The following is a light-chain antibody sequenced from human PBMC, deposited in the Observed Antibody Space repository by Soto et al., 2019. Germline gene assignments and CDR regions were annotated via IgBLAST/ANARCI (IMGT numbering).Light chain of an antibody. J-gene: IGLJ2*01. Sequence: QSALTQPASVSGSTGQSITISCTGTSSDVGGYNYVSWYQQHPGKAPKLMIYYVSNRPSGVSNRFSGSKSGNTASLSISGLEAEDEADYYCSSYTGSSTVVVFGGGTNLTVL. CDR2: YVS. V-gene: IGLV2-14*01. CDR1: SSDVGGYNY. CDR3: SSYTGSSTVVV.